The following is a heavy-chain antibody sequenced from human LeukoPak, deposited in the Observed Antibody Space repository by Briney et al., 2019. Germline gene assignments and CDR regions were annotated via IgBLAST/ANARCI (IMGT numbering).Heavy chain of an antibody. J-gene: IGHJ4*02. V-gene: IGHV1-2*02. D-gene: IGHD3-3*01. CDR2: INPNSGGT. Sequence: VASVKVSCKASGYTFTGYYMHWVRQAPGQGLEWMGWINPNSGGTNYAQKFQGRVTMTRDTSISTAYTELSRLRSDDTAVYYCARDLTIFGVVSEEASFYFDYWGQGTLVTVSS. CDR3: ARDLTIFGVVSEEASFYFDY. CDR1: GYTFTGYY.